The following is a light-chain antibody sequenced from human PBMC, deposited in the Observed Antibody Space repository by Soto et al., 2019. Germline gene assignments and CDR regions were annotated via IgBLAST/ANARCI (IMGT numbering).Light chain of an antibody. V-gene: IGKV3-20*01. Sequence: EIVLTQSPGTLSLSPGERATLSCRASQSVSSSFLAWYQQKPGQAPRLLIYGASSRGTGIPDRFSGSGSGTDFMLTISRLETEDFAVYYCQQYDISPITFGQGTRLGI. CDR2: GAS. J-gene: IGKJ5*01. CDR3: QQYDISPIT. CDR1: QSVSSSF.